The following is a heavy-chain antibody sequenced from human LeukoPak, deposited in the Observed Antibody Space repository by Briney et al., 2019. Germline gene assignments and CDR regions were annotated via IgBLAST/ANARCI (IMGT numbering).Heavy chain of an antibody. J-gene: IGHJ5*02. Sequence: ASVKVSCKASGYTFTSYCMHWVRQAPGQGLERMGIINPSGGSTSYAQKFQGRVTMTRDTSTSTVYMELSSLRSEDTAVYYCARDSLVVVAATFWFDPWGQGTLVTVSS. CDR3: ARDSLVVVAATFWFDP. V-gene: IGHV1-46*01. CDR1: GYTFTSYC. CDR2: INPSGGST. D-gene: IGHD2-15*01.